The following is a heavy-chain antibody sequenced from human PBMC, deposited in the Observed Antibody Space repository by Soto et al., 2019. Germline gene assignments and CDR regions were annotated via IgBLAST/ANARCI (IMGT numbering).Heavy chain of an antibody. J-gene: IGHJ6*02. Sequence: GGSLRVSCVSSGCTFSNYGMHWVRHAPGKGLELVAVISYDGSNKYYADSVKGRFTISRDNSKNTLYLQMTSLRTEDTALYYCAKLDEGGLQYAYYAMDVWGQGTTVTVSS. CDR3: AKLDEGGLQYAYYAMDV. CDR2: ISYDGSNK. D-gene: IGHD2-15*01. CDR1: GCTFSNYG. V-gene: IGHV3-30*18.